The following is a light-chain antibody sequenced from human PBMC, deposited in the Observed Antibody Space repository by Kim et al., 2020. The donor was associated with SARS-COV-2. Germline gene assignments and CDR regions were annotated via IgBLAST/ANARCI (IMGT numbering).Light chain of an antibody. V-gene: IGKV3-15*01. Sequence: EIVMTQSPATLSVSPGERATLSCRASQSVGNNLAWYQHKPGEAPRLLIYGASTRAPGIPARFSGSGSGTEFALIISSLQSEDFAVYYCQHYNNWPPETFGQGTKLEI. CDR3: QHYNNWPPET. CDR1: QSVGNN. J-gene: IGKJ2*01. CDR2: GAS.